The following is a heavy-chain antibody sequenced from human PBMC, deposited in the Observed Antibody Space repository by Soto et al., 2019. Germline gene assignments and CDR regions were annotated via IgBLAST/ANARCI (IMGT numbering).Heavy chain of an antibody. J-gene: IGHJ4*02. CDR3: TDMRGQWLPRD. CDR2: IYYSGST. D-gene: IGHD6-19*01. V-gene: IGHV4-34*01. Sequence: SETLSLTCAVYGGSFSGYYWGWIRQPPGKGLEWIGTIYYSGSTYYNPSLKSRVTISVDTSKNQFSLKLSSVTAADTAIYYCTDMRGQWLPRDWGQGILVTVSS. CDR1: GGSFSGYY.